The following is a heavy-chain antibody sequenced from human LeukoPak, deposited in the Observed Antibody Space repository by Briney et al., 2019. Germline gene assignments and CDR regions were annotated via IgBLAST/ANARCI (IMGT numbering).Heavy chain of an antibody. CDR2: TIPIFGTA. J-gene: IGHJ5*02. D-gene: IGHD2-2*01. V-gene: IGHV1-69*13. Sequence: ASVKVSCKASGGTFSSYAISWVRQAPGQGLEWMGGTIPIFGTANYAQKFQGRVTITADESTSTAYMELSSLRSEDTAVYYCARIVPGGVVPAAMPYNWFDPWGQGTLVTVSS. CDR3: ARIVPGGVVPAAMPYNWFDP. CDR1: GGTFSSYA.